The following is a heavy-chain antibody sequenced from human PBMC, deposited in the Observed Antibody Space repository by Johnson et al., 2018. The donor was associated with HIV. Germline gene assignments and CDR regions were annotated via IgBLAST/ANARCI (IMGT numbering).Heavy chain of an antibody. D-gene: IGHD1-26*01. CDR2: ISSSGST. CDR1: GFTFSDYY. V-gene: IGHV3-11*05. J-gene: IGHJ3*02. Sequence: QVQLVESGGGVVQPGRSLRLSCVASGFTFSDYYMSWIRQAPGKGLEWVSYISSSGSTSYAGSVKGPFTISRDNAKNSLYLQMNSLRAEDTALYYCARWSTEGSDAFDIWGQGTMVTVSS. CDR3: ARWSTEGSDAFDI.